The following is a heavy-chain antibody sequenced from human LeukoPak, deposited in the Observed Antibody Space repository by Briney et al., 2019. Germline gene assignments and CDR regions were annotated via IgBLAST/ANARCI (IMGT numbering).Heavy chain of an antibody. J-gene: IGHJ6*02. CDR2: ISYDGSNK. CDR1: GFTFSSYD. D-gene: IGHD2-8*01. CDR3: AKSARFCTNDVCYTNYYYGMDV. V-gene: IGHV3-30*18. Sequence: GRSLRLSCAASGFTFSSYDMHWVRQAPGKGLEWVAVISYDGSNKYYADSVTGRFTISRDNSKNTLSLQMHSLRAEDTAVYYCAKSARFCTNDVCYTNYYYGMDVWGQGTTVTVSS.